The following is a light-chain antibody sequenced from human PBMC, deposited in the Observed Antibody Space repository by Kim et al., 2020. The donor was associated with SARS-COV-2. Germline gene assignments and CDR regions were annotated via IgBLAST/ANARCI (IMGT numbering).Light chain of an antibody. CDR3: QAWDSSSVV. Sequence: SYELTQPPSVSVAPGKTASITCGGNNLGSKSDHWYQQKPGQAPVLVIYYDSTRPSGIPERFSGSNSGNTATLTISGVDAGDEADYYCQAWDSSSVVFGGGTKLTVL. CDR1: NLGSKS. J-gene: IGLJ2*01. V-gene: IGLV3-21*04. CDR2: YDS.